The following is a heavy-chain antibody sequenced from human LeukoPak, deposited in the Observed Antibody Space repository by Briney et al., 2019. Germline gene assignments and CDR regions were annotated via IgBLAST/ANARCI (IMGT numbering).Heavy chain of an antibody. CDR3: AKEIYGDYRRGFDY. Sequence: GGSLRLSCSASGFTFSSYAMSWVRQAPGKGLEWVSTISGSGSGIYYADSVKGRFTISRDNSKNMVHLQMNSLRAEDTAVYYCAKEIYGDYRRGFDYWGQGTLVTVSS. CDR2: ISGSGSGI. V-gene: IGHV3-23*01. D-gene: IGHD4-17*01. J-gene: IGHJ4*02. CDR1: GFTFSSYA.